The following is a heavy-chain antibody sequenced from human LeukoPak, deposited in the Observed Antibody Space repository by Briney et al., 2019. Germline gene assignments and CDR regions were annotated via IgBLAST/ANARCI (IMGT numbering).Heavy chain of an antibody. Sequence: SGGSLRLSCAASGFTFSSYSMNWVRQAPGKGLEWVSYISSSSSTIYYADSVKGRFTISRDNAKNSLYLQMNSLRAEDTAVYYCARDHNWNYVGIDAFDIWGQGTMVTVSS. D-gene: IGHD1-7*01. CDR3: ARDHNWNYVGIDAFDI. J-gene: IGHJ3*02. CDR1: GFTFSSYS. CDR2: ISSSSSTI. V-gene: IGHV3-48*01.